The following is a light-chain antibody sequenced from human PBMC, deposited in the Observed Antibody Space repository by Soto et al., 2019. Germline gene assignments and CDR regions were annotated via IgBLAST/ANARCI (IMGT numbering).Light chain of an antibody. Sequence: DTQMTQSPSIVSASVGDRVTITCRASQNIRNWLAWYQQKPGKAPKVLIYGASNLESGVPSRFSGSGSGTEFTLTISSLQPDDFANYYCQQYDGHFGQGTKVEIK. CDR1: QNIRNW. V-gene: IGKV1-5*01. CDR3: QQYDGH. CDR2: GAS. J-gene: IGKJ2*01.